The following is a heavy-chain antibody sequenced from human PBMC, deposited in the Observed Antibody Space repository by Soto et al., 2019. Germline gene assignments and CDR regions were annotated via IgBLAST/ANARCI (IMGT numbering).Heavy chain of an antibody. CDR3: SRAAYYDILTGYYNSGWYYFDY. CDR1: GGSISSGDYY. Sequence: SETLSLTCTVSGGSISSGDYYWSWIRQPPGKGLEWIGYIYYRGSTYYNPSFKIRVTISVDTSKNQFSLKLSSVTAADTAVYYCSRAAYYDILTGYYNSGWYYFDYWGQGTLVTVSS. CDR2: IYYRGST. V-gene: IGHV4-30-4*01. D-gene: IGHD3-9*01. J-gene: IGHJ4*02.